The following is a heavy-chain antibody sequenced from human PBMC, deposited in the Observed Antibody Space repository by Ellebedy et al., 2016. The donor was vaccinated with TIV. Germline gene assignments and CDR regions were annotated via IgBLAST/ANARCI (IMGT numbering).Heavy chain of an antibody. V-gene: IGHV3-48*02. CDR3: ARGGGYCSSTSCYKRGNDAFDI. D-gene: IGHD2-2*02. J-gene: IGHJ3*02. CDR2: ISSSSSTI. Sequence: GESLKISXAASGFTFSSYSMNWVRQAPGKGLEWVSYISSSSSTIYYADSVKGRFTISRDNAKNSLYLQMNSLRDEDTAVYYCARGGGYCSSTSCYKRGNDAFDIWGQGTMVTVSS. CDR1: GFTFSSYS.